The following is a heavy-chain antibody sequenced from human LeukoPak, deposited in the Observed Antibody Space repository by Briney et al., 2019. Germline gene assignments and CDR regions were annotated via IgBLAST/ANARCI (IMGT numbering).Heavy chain of an antibody. CDR1: GDSIGSGSYY. V-gene: IGHV4-39*02. Sequence: SEPLSLTCTVSGDSIGSGSYYWGWIRQPPGKGLEWIGNIYYSGSTYYNPSLKSRVTISVDTSKNHFSLKLTSVTAADTAVYYCARRKFGSSWRDYWGQGTLVTVSS. J-gene: IGHJ4*02. CDR2: IYYSGST. CDR3: ARRKFGSSWRDY. D-gene: IGHD6-13*01.